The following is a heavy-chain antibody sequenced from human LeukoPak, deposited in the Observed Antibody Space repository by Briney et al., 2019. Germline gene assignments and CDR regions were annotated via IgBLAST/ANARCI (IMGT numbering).Heavy chain of an antibody. CDR2: IKPSSGGT. CDR3: AKQRGYSGYDNFDY. CDR1: GYTFTGYY. D-gene: IGHD5-12*01. Sequence: GASVNVSCKASGYTFTGYYMHWVRQAPGQGLEWMGWIKPSSGGTNYAQKFQGRVTMTRDTSISTAYMELSSLRSDDTAVYYCAKQRGYSGYDNFDYWGQGTLVTVSS. J-gene: IGHJ4*02. V-gene: IGHV1-2*02.